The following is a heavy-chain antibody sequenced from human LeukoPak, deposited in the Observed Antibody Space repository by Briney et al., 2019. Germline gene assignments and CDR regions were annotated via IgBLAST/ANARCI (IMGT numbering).Heavy chain of an antibody. CDR1: GFTFSDYY. CDR3: AKEGRGLFPYYFDY. V-gene: IGHV3-23*01. Sequence: GGSLRLSCAASGFTFSDYYMSWIRQAPGKGLEWVSAISGSGGSTYYADSVKGRFTISRDNSKNTLYLQMNSLRAEDTAVYYCAKEGRGLFPYYFDYWGQGTLVTVSS. J-gene: IGHJ4*02. CDR2: ISGSGGST. D-gene: IGHD3-10*01.